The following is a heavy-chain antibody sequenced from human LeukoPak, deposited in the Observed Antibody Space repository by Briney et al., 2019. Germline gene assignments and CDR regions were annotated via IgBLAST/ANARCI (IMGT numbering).Heavy chain of an antibody. CDR1: GYTFTGYY. V-gene: IGHV1-2*02. CDR3: ARDPAVAGTGFDY. Sequence: ASVKVSCKASGYTFTGYYMHWVRQAPGQGLEWMGWINPNSGGTNYAQKLQGRVTMTTDTSTSTAYMELRSLRSDDTAVYYCARDPAVAGTGFDYWGQGTLVTVSS. CDR2: INPNSGGT. J-gene: IGHJ4*02. D-gene: IGHD6-19*01.